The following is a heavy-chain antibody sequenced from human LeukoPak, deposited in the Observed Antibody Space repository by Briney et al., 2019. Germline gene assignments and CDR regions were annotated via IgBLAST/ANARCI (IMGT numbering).Heavy chain of an antibody. D-gene: IGHD6-13*01. CDR3: AKVVYEYSSSWPPYFDY. J-gene: IGHJ4*02. Sequence: PGGSLRLSCAASGFTFSSYAMSWVRQAPGKGLEWVSAISGSGGSTYYADSVKGRFTISRDNSKNTLYLQMNSLRAEDTAVYYCAKVVYEYSSSWPPYFDYWDQGTLVTVSS. CDR1: GFTFSSYA. V-gene: IGHV3-23*01. CDR2: ISGSGGST.